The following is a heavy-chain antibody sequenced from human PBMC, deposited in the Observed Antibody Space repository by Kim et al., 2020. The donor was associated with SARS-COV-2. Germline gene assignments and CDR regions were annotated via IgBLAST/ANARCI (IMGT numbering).Heavy chain of an antibody. CDR3: ARGLSGPGDF. D-gene: IGHD5-12*01. J-gene: IGHJ4*02. V-gene: IGHV1-3*01. CDR2: KT. Sequence: KTKYSQKIQGRVIITRDTSASTAYMELSSLRFEDTAVYYCARGLSGPGDFWGQGTLVTVSS.